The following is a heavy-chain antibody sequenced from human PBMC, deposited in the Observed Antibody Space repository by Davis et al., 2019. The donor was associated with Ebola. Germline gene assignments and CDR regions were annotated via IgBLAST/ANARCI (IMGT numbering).Heavy chain of an antibody. V-gene: IGHV4-59*12. CDR1: SGSFSGYY. CDR3: ARGVGATTGWFDP. Sequence: SETLSLTCAVYSGSFSGYYWSWIRQPPGKGLEWIGYIYYSGSTNYNPSLKSRVTISVDTSKNQFSLKLSSVTAADTAVYYCARGVGATTGWFDPWGQGTLVTVSS. J-gene: IGHJ5*02. D-gene: IGHD1-26*01. CDR2: IYYSGST.